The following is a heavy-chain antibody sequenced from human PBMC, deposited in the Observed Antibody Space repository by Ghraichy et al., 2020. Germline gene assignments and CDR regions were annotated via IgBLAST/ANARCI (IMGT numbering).Heavy chain of an antibody. J-gene: IGHJ1*01. CDR2: IDYSGNT. V-gene: IGHV4-61*01. CDR1: GDSVTSGNYY. D-gene: IGHD3-3*01. Sequence: SQTLSLTCTVSGDSVTSGNYYWSWIRQPPGKGLEWIGYIDYSGNTNYNPSLKSRVTISVDTSKNQFSLKLSSVTAADTAMYYCARGAYDFWSGYPAEYFQHWGQGTLVTVSS. CDR3: ARGAYDFWSGYPAEYFQH.